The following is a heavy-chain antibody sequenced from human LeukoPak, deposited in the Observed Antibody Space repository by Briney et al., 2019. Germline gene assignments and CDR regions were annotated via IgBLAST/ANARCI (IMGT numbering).Heavy chain of an antibody. D-gene: IGHD4-23*01. CDR1: GGSFSGYY. V-gene: IGHV4-34*01. Sequence: SETLSLTCAVYGGSFSGYYWSWIRQPPGKGLEWIGEINHSGSTNYNPSLKSRVTISVDTSKNQFSLKLSSVTVADTAADYCARGSTLVTPSPADNAFDIWSQGRMVTVSS. J-gene: IGHJ3*02. CDR3: ARGSTLVTPSPADNAFDI. CDR2: INHSGST.